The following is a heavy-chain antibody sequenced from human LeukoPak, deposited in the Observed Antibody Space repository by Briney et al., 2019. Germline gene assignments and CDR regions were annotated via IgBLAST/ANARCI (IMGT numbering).Heavy chain of an antibody. D-gene: IGHD4-17*01. CDR1: GFSLSNHY. V-gene: IGHV3-72*01. CDR3: ARGFDYGDGFDY. Sequence: GGSLRLSCAASGFSLSNHYMDCVRQAPGKGLEWVGHTRNRADSYTTEYAASVRGRFIISRDDSKNSLFLQMNSLKTEDTAVYFCARGFDYGDGFDYWGQGTLVTVSS. J-gene: IGHJ4*02. CDR2: TRNRADSYTT.